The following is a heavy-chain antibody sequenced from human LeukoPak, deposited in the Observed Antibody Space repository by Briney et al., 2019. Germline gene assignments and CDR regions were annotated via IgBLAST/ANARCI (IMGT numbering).Heavy chain of an antibody. CDR1: GGSISSYY. D-gene: IGHD3-16*01. Sequence: PSETLSLTCIASGGSISSYYWSWIRQPPGKGLEWIGYIYYSGSTNYNPSLKSRVTISVDTSKNQFSLKLSSVTAADTAVYYCARVVITFGGVYYFDYWGQGTLVTVSS. CDR3: ARVVITFGGVYYFDY. J-gene: IGHJ4*02. CDR2: IYYSGST. V-gene: IGHV4-59*01.